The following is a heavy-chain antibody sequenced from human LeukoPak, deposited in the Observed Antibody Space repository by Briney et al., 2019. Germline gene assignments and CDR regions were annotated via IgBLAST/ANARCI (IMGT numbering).Heavy chain of an antibody. D-gene: IGHD3-22*01. J-gene: IGHJ4*02. CDR3: AKGPHVGSGYHPDY. CDR2: ITGSDDRT. Sequence: PGGSLRLSCAASGFTFSNYAMTWVRQAPGKGLEWVSTITGSDDRTYYADSVKGRFTISRDYSRNTLHFQMNSLRVEDTAIYYCAKGPHVGSGYHPDYWGQGTLVTVSS. CDR1: GFTFSNYA. V-gene: IGHV3-23*01.